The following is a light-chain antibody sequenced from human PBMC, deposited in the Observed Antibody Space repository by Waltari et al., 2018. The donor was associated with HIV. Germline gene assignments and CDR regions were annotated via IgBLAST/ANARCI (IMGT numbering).Light chain of an antibody. CDR1: SCHINFYNH. V-gene: IGLV2-14*03. CDR2: YVS. CDR3: SSYTSNSALI. J-gene: IGLJ2*01. Sequence: QSALTQPASVSGSPGQSLTFSCTVTSCHINFYNHVSWYQQHPGKAPKVMIRYVSHRPSGVSDRFSGSKSGSMASLTISGLQAEDEADYYCSSYTSNSALIFGGGTRLTVL.